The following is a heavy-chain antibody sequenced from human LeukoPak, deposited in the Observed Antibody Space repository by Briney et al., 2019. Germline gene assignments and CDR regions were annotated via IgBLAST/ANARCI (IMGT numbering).Heavy chain of an antibody. D-gene: IGHD2-21*02. CDR2: INPNSGGT. CDR3: ARDYCGGDCFPDY. V-gene: IGHV1-2*06. J-gene: IGHJ4*02. Sequence: ASVNVSCTASGYTFTGYYVHWVRQAPGQGLKWMGRINPNSGGTNYAQKFQGRVTMTRDTSISTAYMELSRLRSDDTAVYYCARDYCGGDCFPDYWGQGTLVTVSS. CDR1: GYTFTGYY.